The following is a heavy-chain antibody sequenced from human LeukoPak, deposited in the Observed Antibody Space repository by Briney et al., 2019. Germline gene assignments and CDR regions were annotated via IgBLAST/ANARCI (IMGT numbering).Heavy chain of an antibody. V-gene: IGHV3-23*01. Sequence: GGSLRLSCAASGFTFSSYAMTWVRQAPGKGLEWVSTISGSGGSTYYADSVKGRFTISRDNAKNSLYLQMNSLRAEDTAVYYCARGGWAAAGNDYYYGMDVWGQGTTVTVSS. D-gene: IGHD6-13*01. CDR1: GFTFSSYA. CDR3: ARGGWAAAGNDYYYGMDV. CDR2: ISGSGGST. J-gene: IGHJ6*02.